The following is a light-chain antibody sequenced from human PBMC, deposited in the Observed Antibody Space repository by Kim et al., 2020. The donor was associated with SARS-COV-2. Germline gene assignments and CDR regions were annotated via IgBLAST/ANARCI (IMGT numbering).Light chain of an antibody. CDR1: QSISNW. J-gene: IGKJ4*01. CDR2: DVS. CDR3: QQSSFFPLT. V-gene: IGKV1-12*01. Sequence: DVQMTQSPSFVSASVGDRVTITCRASQSISNWLDWYQQKPGKAPKVLIYDVSRLQSGVPSRLRGSGFGTEFTLTISSLQPDDFATYYCQQSSFFPLTFGEGTKVDIK.